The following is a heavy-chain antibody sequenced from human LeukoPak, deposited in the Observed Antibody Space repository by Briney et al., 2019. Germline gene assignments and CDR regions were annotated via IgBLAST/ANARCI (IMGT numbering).Heavy chain of an antibody. CDR3: ARGLATTGSCFDY. V-gene: IGHV4-34*01. CDR1: GASFSGYY. D-gene: IGHD1-1*01. Sequence: SETVSLTCAVYGASFSGYYWSWIRQHPGKGLEWIGEIHHSGSTNYSPSLKSRVTVSIDTSKNQFSPKLSSVTAADTAVYYCARGLATTGSCFDYWGQGTLVAVSS. J-gene: IGHJ4*02. CDR2: IHHSGST.